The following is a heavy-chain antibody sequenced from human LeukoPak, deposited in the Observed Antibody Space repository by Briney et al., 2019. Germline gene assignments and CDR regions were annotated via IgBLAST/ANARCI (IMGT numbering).Heavy chain of an antibody. CDR3: VRDFSCSGGSCPLFDS. D-gene: IGHD2-15*01. V-gene: IGHV3-23*01. J-gene: IGHJ4*02. CDR1: GFTFNIYA. CDR2: LNEDGGYT. Sequence: GGSLRLSCAASGFTFNIYAMSWGRQAPGRGLSWGSGLNEDGGYTYYADSVKGRFTISRDNSENTLYLQMSSLRAEDTAIYYCVRDFSCSGGSCPLFDSWGQGTLVSVSS.